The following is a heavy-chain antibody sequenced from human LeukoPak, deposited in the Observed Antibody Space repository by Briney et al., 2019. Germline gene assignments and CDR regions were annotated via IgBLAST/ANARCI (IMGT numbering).Heavy chain of an antibody. V-gene: IGHV4-61*02. CDR3: ARGDYDFWSGYLDY. Sequence: SETLSLTCTVSGGSISSGSYYWSWIRQPAGKGLEWIGRIYTSGSTNYNPSLKSRVTISVDTSKNQFSLKLSSVTAADTAAYYCARGDYDFWSGYLDYWGQGTLVTVSS. CDR2: IYTSGST. J-gene: IGHJ4*02. D-gene: IGHD3-3*01. CDR1: GGSISSGSYY.